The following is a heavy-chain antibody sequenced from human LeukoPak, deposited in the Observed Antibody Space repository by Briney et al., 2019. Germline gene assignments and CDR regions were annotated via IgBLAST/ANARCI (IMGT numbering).Heavy chain of an antibody. V-gene: IGHV3-11*06. Sequence: PGGSLRXSCAAFXXTXXDYDXXXXXXAXXXGLEWVSYISSSGRYXXXXDSVKGRFTISRDNAKNSLYLQMNSLRAEDTAXYXXVXNRDGSTIYFDYXXQGTLVTVSS. J-gene: IGHJ4*02. CDR1: XXTXXDYD. CDR2: ISSSGRYX. D-gene: IGHD5-24*01. CDR3: VXNRDGSTIYFDY.